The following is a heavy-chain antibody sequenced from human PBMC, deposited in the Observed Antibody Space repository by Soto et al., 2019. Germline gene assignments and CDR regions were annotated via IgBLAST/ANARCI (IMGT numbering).Heavy chain of an antibody. CDR1: GFTFDDYA. J-gene: IGHJ4*02. CDR3: AKDLAPQWELTGGFDY. Sequence: EVQLVESGGGLVQPGRSLRLSCAASGFTFDDYAMHWVRQAPGKGLEWVSGISWNSGSIGYADSVKGRFTISRDNAKNSLYPQMNSLRAEDTALYYCAKDLAPQWELTGGFDYWGQGTLVTVSS. CDR2: ISWNSGSI. D-gene: IGHD1-26*01. V-gene: IGHV3-9*01.